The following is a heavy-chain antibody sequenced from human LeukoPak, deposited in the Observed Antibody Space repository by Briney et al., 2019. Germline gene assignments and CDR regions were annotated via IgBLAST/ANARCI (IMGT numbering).Heavy chain of an antibody. D-gene: IGHD3-22*01. CDR2: ISAYKGNS. CDR3: ARDGWENDRSGFPWYFDL. V-gene: IGHV1-18*01. Sequence: ASVKVSCKASGFIFSSYGFNWVRQAPGQGLEWMGRISAYKGNSNYAQKIQDRVTMTIDTVTKTAYMELRSLRSDDTAVYYCARDGWENDRSGFPWYFDLWGRGTLVIVSS. J-gene: IGHJ2*01. CDR1: GFIFSSYG.